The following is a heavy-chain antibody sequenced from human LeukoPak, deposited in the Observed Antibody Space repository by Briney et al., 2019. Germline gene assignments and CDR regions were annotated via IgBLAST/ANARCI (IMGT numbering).Heavy chain of an antibody. J-gene: IGHJ5*02. V-gene: IGHV6-1*01. CDR1: GDSVSSNSAA. D-gene: IGHD6-13*01. Sequence: SQTLSLTCAISGDSVSSNSAAWNWIRQSPSRGLEWLGRTYYRSKWYNDYAVSVKSRITINPDTSKNQFSLQLNSVTPEDTAVYYCARGLQAYSSSWYALVNWFDPWGQGTLVTVSS. CDR2: TYYRSKWYN. CDR3: ARGLQAYSSSWYALVNWFDP.